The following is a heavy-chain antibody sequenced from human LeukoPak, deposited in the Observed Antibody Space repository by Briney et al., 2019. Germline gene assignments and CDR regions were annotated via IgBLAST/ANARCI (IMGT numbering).Heavy chain of an antibody. Sequence: PSETLSLTCAVYGGSFSGHYWSWIRQPPGKGLEWIGEINHSGSTNYNPSLKSRVTISVDTSKNQFSLKLSSVTAADTAVYYCAREPTYYYDSSGSDYWGQGTLVTVSS. CDR3: AREPTYYYDSSGSDY. V-gene: IGHV4-34*01. D-gene: IGHD3-22*01. J-gene: IGHJ4*02. CDR1: GGSFSGHY. CDR2: INHSGST.